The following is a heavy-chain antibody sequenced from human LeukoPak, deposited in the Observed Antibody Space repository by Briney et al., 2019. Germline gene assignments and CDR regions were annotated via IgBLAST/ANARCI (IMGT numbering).Heavy chain of an antibody. Sequence: ASVKVSCKASGYTFTSYYMHWVRQAPGQGLEWMGWINPNSGGTNYAQKFQGRVTMTRDTSISTAYMELSRLRSDDTAVYYCARDTAARYSSSWYWNYWGQGTLVTVSS. CDR1: GYTFTSYY. D-gene: IGHD6-13*01. J-gene: IGHJ4*02. CDR2: INPNSGGT. V-gene: IGHV1-2*02. CDR3: ARDTAARYSSSWYWNY.